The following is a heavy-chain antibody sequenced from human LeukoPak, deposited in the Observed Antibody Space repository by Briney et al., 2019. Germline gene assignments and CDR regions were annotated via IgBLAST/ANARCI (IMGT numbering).Heavy chain of an antibody. V-gene: IGHV4-59*01. CDR2: IYYSGST. J-gene: IGHJ6*04. CDR3: AREVAVAGKRGAFYYYYGMDV. Sequence: SETLSLTCTVSGGSISSYYWSWIRQPPGKGLEWIGYIYYSGSTNYNPSLKSRVTISVDTSKNQFSLKLSSVTAADTAVYYCAREVAVAGKRGAFYYYYGMDVWGKGTTVTVSS. CDR1: GGSISSYY. D-gene: IGHD6-19*01.